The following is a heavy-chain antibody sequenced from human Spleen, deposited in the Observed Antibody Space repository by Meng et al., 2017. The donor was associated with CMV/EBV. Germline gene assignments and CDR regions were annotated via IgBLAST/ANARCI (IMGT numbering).Heavy chain of an antibody. CDR1: GFSFDDYD. V-gene: IGHV3-20*04. J-gene: IGHJ6*02. Sequence: GGSLRLSCAASGFSFDDYDMNWVRLVPGKGLQWVSGITSKGDSRGYADSVKGRFTISRDNAKNSLYLQMNSLRAEDTAVYYCARDKRTAAMDVWGQGTTVTVSS. CDR2: ITSKGDSR. CDR3: ARDKRTAAMDV.